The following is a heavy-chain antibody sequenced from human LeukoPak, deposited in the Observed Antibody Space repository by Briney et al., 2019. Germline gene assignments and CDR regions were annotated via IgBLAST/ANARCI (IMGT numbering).Heavy chain of an antibody. CDR3: ARGRGVATIVVLNPPVY. Sequence: ASVKVSCKACGGTFSSYAISWVRQAPGQGLEWMGGIIPIFGTANYAQKFQDRVTITADESTSTAYMELSSLRSEDTAVYYCARGRGVATIVVLNPPVYWGQGTLVTVSS. CDR1: GGTFSSYA. V-gene: IGHV1-69*01. CDR2: IIPIFGTA. J-gene: IGHJ4*02. D-gene: IGHD5-12*01.